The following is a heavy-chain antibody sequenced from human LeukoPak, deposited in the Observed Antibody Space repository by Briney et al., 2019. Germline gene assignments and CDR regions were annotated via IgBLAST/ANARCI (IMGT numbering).Heavy chain of an antibody. CDR1: GFTFSANN. D-gene: IGHD3-16*01. J-gene: IGHJ4*02. CDR2: IDHDGSQK. CDR3: AKDGGGGTYSFDY. V-gene: IGHV3-30*02. Sequence: GGSLRLSCAVSGFTFSANNMHWVRQAPGKGLEWVTFIDHDGSQKSYADSVKGRFTISRDNSKNALYLHINSLRPEDTAVYYCAKDGGGGTYSFDYWGQGSLVTVSS.